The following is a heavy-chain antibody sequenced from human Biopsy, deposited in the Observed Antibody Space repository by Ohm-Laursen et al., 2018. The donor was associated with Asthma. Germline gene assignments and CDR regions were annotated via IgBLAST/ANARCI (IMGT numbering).Heavy chain of an antibody. V-gene: IGHV1-69*01. CDR3: ARKAGSCISRTCYSLDF. CDR2: INSVFGIT. D-gene: IGHD2-2*01. Sequence: ASSVKVSCKSLGGTFNTYVIGWVRQAPGQGLEWMGGINSVFGITTYPQKFQDRVTITADDSTSTVYMELSSLRSEDTAVYYCARKAGSCISRTCYSLDFWGQGTLVTVSS. J-gene: IGHJ4*02. CDR1: GGTFNTYV.